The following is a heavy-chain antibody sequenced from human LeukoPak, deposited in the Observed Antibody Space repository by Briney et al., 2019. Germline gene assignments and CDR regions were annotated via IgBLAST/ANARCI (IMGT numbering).Heavy chain of an antibody. CDR1: GYTFTGYY. V-gene: IGHV1-2*02. J-gene: IGHJ4*02. Sequence: ASVKVSCKASGYTFTGYYMHWVRQAPGQGLEWMGWINPNSGGTNYAQKFQGRVTMTRDTSISTAYMELSSLRSEDTAVYYCARDPLGYCSSTSCYGYHGFDYWGQGTLVTVSS. D-gene: IGHD2-2*01. CDR2: INPNSGGT. CDR3: ARDPLGYCSSTSCYGYHGFDY.